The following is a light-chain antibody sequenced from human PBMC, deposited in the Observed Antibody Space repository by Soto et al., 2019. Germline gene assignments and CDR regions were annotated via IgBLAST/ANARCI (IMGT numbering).Light chain of an antibody. Sequence: EIVLTQSPGTLSLSPGERATLSCRASQTVRNNYLAWYQQKPGQAPRLLIYGASTRATGIPARFSGSGSGTEFTLTISSLQPEDFAVYYCQQYNNWPQTFGQGTKVDIK. V-gene: IGKV3-15*01. CDR1: QTVRNN. J-gene: IGKJ1*01. CDR3: QQYNNWPQT. CDR2: GAS.